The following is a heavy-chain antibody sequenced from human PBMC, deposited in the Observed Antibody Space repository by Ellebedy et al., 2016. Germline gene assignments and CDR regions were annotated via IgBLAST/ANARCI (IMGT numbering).Heavy chain of an antibody. CDR3: ARGHSSSSFNYYYYYGMDV. CDR2: IIPIFGTA. Sequence: SVKVSXXASVGTFSSYAISWVRQAPGQGLEWMGGIIPIFGTANYAQKFQGRVTITADESTSTAYMELSSLRSEDTAVYYCARGHSSSSFNYYYYYGMDVWGQGTTVTVSS. V-gene: IGHV1-69*13. D-gene: IGHD6-6*01. CDR1: VGTFSSYA. J-gene: IGHJ6*02.